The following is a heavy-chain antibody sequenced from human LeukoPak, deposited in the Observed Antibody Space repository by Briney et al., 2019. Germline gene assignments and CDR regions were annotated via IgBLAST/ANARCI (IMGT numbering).Heavy chain of an antibody. CDR2: ISSSGSTI. V-gene: IGHV3-11*01. CDR1: GFTFSDYY. J-gene: IGHJ3*02. CDR3: ARAGITIFPAAFDI. D-gene: IGHD3-9*01. Sequence: PGGSLRLSCAASGFTFSDYYMSWIRQAPGKGLEWVSYISSSGSTIYYADSVKGRFTISRDNAKNSLYLQMNSLRAEDTAVYYCARAGITIFPAAFDIWGQGTMVTVSS.